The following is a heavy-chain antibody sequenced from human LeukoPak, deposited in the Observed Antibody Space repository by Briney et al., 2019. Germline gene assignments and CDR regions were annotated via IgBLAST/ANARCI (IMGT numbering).Heavy chain of an antibody. CDR3: ARDPRDYYDSGGPFFDY. D-gene: IGHD3-22*01. V-gene: IGHV1-18*01. CDR2: ISAYNGNT. J-gene: IGHJ4*02. CDR1: GYTFTSYG. Sequence: ASVKVSCKASGYTFTSYGISWVRQVPGQGLEWMGWISAYNGNTNYAQKLQGRVTMTTDTSTSTAYMELRSLRSDDTAVYYCARDPRDYYDSGGPFFDYWGQGTLVTVSS.